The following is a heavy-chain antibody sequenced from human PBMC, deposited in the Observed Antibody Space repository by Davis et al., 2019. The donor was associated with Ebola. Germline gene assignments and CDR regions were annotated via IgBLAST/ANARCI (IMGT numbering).Heavy chain of an antibody. Sequence: GKSLKISCAASGFGFSSHSMHWVRQAPGKGLEWVAVISSDAVNEYYGDSVKGRFTISRDNTRNTLNLEMRRLREDDTALYYCATDGAGPEYYFDSWGQGTLVTVSS. CDR1: GFGFSSHS. CDR3: ATDGAGPEYYFDS. J-gene: IGHJ4*02. CDR2: ISSDAVNE. V-gene: IGHV3-30*03. D-gene: IGHD1-14*01.